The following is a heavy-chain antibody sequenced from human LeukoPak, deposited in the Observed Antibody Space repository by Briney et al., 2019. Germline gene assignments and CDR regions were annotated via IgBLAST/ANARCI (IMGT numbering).Heavy chain of an antibody. CDR1: GYTFTNFD. Sequence: ASVKVSCKASGYTFTNFDINWVRQATGQGLEWMGWMNPNSGNTNYAQKFQGRVTMTRNTSISTAYMELSSLRSEDTAVYYCASPTLTRDAFDIWGQGTMVTVSS. D-gene: IGHD4-23*01. V-gene: IGHV1-8*01. CDR2: MNPNSGNT. CDR3: ASPTLTRDAFDI. J-gene: IGHJ3*02.